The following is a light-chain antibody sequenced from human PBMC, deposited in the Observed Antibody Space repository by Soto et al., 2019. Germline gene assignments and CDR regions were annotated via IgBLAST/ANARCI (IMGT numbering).Light chain of an antibody. J-gene: IGLJ1*01. CDR2: TND. Sequence: QSVLTQPPSASGTPGQRVIISCSGGSSNIGRNTVNWYQHLPGTAPRLLIYTNDQRPSGVPDRFSGSKSGTSASLTISGLQSEEEADYYCAAWDDRSSFVFGSGSKVIGL. CDR1: SSNIGRNT. CDR3: AAWDDRSSFV. V-gene: IGLV1-44*01.